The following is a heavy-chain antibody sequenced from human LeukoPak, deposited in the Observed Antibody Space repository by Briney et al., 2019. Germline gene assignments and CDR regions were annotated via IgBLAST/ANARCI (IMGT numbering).Heavy chain of an antibody. Sequence: GGSLRLSCAASGFTFSSYAMSWVRQAPGKGLEWVSAISGSGGSTYYADSVKGRFAISRDNSKNTLYLQMNSLRAEDTAVYYCAKDRVIIAVAGGLDYWGQGTLVTVSS. J-gene: IGHJ4*02. CDR1: GFTFSSYA. CDR2: ISGSGGST. CDR3: AKDRVIIAVAGGLDY. D-gene: IGHD6-19*01. V-gene: IGHV3-23*01.